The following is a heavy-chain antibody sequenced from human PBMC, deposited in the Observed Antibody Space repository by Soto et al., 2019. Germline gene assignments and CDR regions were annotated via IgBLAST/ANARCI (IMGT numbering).Heavy chain of an antibody. D-gene: IGHD3-22*01. CDR1: GFTFSSYA. Sequence: QVQLVESGGGVVQPGRSLRLSCAASGFTFSSYAMHWVRQAPCKGLEWVAVISYDGSNKYYADSVKGRFTISRDNSKNTLYLQRNSLRSEDTAVYYCAKDSSGYYYAYWGQGTLVTVSS. CDR3: AKDSSGYYYAY. CDR2: ISYDGSNK. J-gene: IGHJ4*02. V-gene: IGHV3-30-3*01.